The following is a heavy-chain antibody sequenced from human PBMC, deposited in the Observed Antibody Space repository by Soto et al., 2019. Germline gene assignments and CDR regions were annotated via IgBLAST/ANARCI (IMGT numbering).Heavy chain of an antibody. V-gene: IGHV4-34*02. D-gene: IGHD6-13*01. CDR1: GAPFSGYY. CDR2: INHTGST. CDR3: ASGRFSSNWYIREVVDS. J-gene: IGHJ4*02. Sequence: QVQLQQWGAGLPKPSETLSLTCAVYGAPFSGYYWTWIRQPPGKGLEWIGEINHTGSTKYNPSLKSRVTISLDTSKNQFSLSLSAVAAADTAIYYCASGRFSSNWYIREVVDSWGQRALITVSS.